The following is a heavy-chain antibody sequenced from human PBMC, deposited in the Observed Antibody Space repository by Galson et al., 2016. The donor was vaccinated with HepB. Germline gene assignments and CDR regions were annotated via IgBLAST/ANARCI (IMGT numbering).Heavy chain of an antibody. V-gene: IGHV3-23*01. J-gene: IGHJ4*02. CDR1: GFTFSSYA. D-gene: IGHD2-15*01. CDR3: ARDLPLLG. CDR2: ISGSGAST. Sequence: SLRLSCAASGFTFSSYAMSWVRQAPGRGLEWVSGISGSGASTTYADSVKGRFTISRDNSKNTLYLQMNSLRAEDTAVYYCARDLPLLGWGQGTLVTVSS.